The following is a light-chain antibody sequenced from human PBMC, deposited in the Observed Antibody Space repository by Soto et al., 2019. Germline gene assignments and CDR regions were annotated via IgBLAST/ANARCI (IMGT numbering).Light chain of an antibody. J-gene: IGKJ1*01. CDR3: QHYNRYSEA. V-gene: IGKV1-5*03. CDR2: KAS. CDR1: QTISSW. Sequence: DIQMTQSPSTLSVSVGDRVTLPCRASQTISSWLAWYQQKPGKAPKLLIYKASTLKSGVPSRFSGSGSGTEFTLTSSSLQPDDFATYYCQHYNRYSEAFGQGTKVDIK.